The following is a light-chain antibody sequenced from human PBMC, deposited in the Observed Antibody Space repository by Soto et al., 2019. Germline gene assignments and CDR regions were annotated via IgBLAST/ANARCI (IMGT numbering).Light chain of an antibody. CDR1: SNDVGHYNY. CDR3: NAQTSSSTLV. J-gene: IGLJ3*02. Sequence: QSVLTQPASVSGSPGRSITISCTGTSNDVGHYNYVSWYQQHPGKAPKLIIYDVSHRPSGVSNRFSGSKSGNTASLTISGLQAEDEADYYCNAQTSSSTLVFGGGTKLTVL. CDR2: DVS. V-gene: IGLV2-14*01.